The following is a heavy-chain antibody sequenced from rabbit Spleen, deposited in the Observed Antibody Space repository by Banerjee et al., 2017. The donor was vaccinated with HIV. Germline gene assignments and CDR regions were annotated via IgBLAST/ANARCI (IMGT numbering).Heavy chain of an antibody. Sequence: LEETGGGLVQPEGYMALTCKVSGFSFSSSDYLCWVRQAPGKGLEWISCIAGSSSGFTYSATWAKCRFTISKTSSTTVTLQMTSLTAADTATYFCARDTGSSFSSYGMDLWGQGTLVTVS. CDR3: ARDTGSSFSSYGMDL. J-gene: IGHJ6*01. CDR2: IAGSSSGFT. D-gene: IGHD8-1*01. CDR1: GFSFSSSDY. V-gene: IGHV1S45*01.